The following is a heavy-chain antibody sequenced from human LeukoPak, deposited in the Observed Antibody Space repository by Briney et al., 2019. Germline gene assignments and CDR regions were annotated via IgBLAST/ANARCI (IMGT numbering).Heavy chain of an antibody. CDR2: IYYSGST. D-gene: IGHD6-19*01. CDR1: GGSISSSSYY. J-gene: IGHJ5*02. Sequence: SETLSLTCTVSGGSISSSSYYWGWIRQPPGKGLEWIGSIYYSGSTYYNPSLKSRVTISVDTSKNQFSLKLSSVTAADTAVYYCAGYSSGRFDPWGQGTLVTVSS. V-gene: IGHV4-39*07. CDR3: AGYSSGRFDP.